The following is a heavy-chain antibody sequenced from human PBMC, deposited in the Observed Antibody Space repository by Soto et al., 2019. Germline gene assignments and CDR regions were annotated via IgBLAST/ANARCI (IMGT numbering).Heavy chain of an antibody. CDR2: IYYSGST. CDR1: GASISPHY. Sequence: PSETLSLTCIVSGASISPHYWTWIRQSPGKGLEWIGFIYYSGSTNYNPSLKSRVTISVDTSKNQFSLRLRSVTAADTAVYYCARDVSSYDGYGNGYFDYWGQGALVTVSS. D-gene: IGHD5-12*01. CDR3: ARDVSSYDGYGNGYFDY. V-gene: IGHV4-59*11. J-gene: IGHJ4*02.